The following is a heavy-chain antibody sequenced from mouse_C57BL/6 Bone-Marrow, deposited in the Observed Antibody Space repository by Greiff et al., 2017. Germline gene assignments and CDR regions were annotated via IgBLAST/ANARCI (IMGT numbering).Heavy chain of an antibody. CDR3: ARGRLGLDFDY. CDR2: IYPGSGNT. D-gene: IGHD4-1*01. V-gene: IGHV1-66*01. Sequence: VQLQQSGPELVKPGASVKISCKASGYSFTSYYIHWVKQRPGQGLEWIGWIYPGSGNTKYNEKFKGKATLTADTSSSTAYMQLSSLTSEDSAVYYCARGRLGLDFDYWGQGTTLTVSS. J-gene: IGHJ2*01. CDR1: GYSFTSYY.